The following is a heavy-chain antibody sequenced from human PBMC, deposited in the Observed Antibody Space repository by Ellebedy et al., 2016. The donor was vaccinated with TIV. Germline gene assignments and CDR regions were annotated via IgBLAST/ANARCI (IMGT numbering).Heavy chain of an antibody. CDR3: ARRPYCSTTTCYGLDY. V-gene: IGHV4-34*01. CDR2: INHSGST. Sequence: SETLSLXXAVYGGSLSGYYWSWVRQPPGKGLEWIEEINHSGSTNHNPSLKSRVTISVDTSKNQFSLKLRSVTAADTAVYFCARRPYCSTTTCYGLDYWGQGTLVTVSS. J-gene: IGHJ4*02. CDR1: GGSLSGYY. D-gene: IGHD2-2*01.